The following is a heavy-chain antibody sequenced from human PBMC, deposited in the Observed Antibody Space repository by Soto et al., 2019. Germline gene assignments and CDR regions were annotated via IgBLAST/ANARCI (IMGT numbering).Heavy chain of an antibody. D-gene: IGHD5-18*01. CDR2: IKQDGSEK. Sequence: GGSLRLSCAASGFTFSSYWMSWVRQAPGKGLEWVANIKQDGSEKYYVDSVQGRFTISRDNAKNSLYLQMNSLRTEDTAVYYCARANFGGYSYGLRANWFDPWGQGTLVTVSS. V-gene: IGHV3-7*01. J-gene: IGHJ5*02. CDR1: GFTFSSYW. CDR3: ARANFGGYSYGLRANWFDP.